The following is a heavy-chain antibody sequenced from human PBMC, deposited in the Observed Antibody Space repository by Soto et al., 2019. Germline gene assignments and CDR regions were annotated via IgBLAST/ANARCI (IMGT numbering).Heavy chain of an antibody. Sequence: QVQLQQWGAGLLKPSETLSLTCAVYGGSFSGYYWSWIRQPPGKGLEWIGEINHSGSTNYNPSLKSRVTISVDTSKNQVSLKLSSVTAADTAVYYCARGGDIVVVPAAIGAFDIWGQGTMVTVSS. CDR1: GGSFSGYY. D-gene: IGHD2-2*01. V-gene: IGHV4-34*01. CDR3: ARGGDIVVVPAAIGAFDI. J-gene: IGHJ3*02. CDR2: INHSGST.